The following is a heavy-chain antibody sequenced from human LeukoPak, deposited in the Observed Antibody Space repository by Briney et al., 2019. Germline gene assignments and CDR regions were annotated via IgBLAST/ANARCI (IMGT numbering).Heavy chain of an antibody. V-gene: IGHV4-39*07. CDR1: GGSISSSSYY. J-gene: IGHJ4*02. Sequence: SETLSLTCTVSGGSISSSSYYWDWIRQPPGKGLEWIGSIYYSGSTYYNPSLKSRVTISVDTSKNQFSLKLSSVTAADTAVYYCARAYDSSGYNDYSFDYWGQGTLVTVSS. CDR2: IYYSGST. D-gene: IGHD3-22*01. CDR3: ARAYDSSGYNDYSFDY.